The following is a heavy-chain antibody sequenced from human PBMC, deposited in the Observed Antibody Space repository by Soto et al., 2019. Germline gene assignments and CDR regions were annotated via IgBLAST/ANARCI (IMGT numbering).Heavy chain of an antibody. CDR1: GYTVTSYG. D-gene: IGHD2-15*01. CDR3: ARDSVRDCRDGVVYQGYYYFAMDV. CDR2: IRASNGNT. V-gene: IGHV1-18*01. J-gene: IGHJ6*02. Sequence: QVQLVQSGAEVKNSGASVKVSCKASGYTVTSYGFSWVRQSPGQGLEWMGWIRASNGNTTYAQKLQGRVTMTTDATTGRAYMELRSLRSDDTATYYCARDSVRDCRDGVVYQGYYYFAMDVWGQGTTVTVS.